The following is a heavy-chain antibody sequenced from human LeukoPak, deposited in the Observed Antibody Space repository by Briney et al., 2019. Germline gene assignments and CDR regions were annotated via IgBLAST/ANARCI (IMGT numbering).Heavy chain of an antibody. CDR1: GGTFSSYA. D-gene: IGHD6-19*01. V-gene: IGHV1-69*04. J-gene: IGHJ4*02. CDR3: ARDDSSEAGYFDY. CDR2: IIPILGIA. Sequence: SVKVSCKASGGTFSSYAISWVRQAPGQGLEWMGRIIPILGIANYAQKFQGRVTITADKSTSTAYMELSSLRSEDTAVYYCARDDSSEAGYFDYWGQGTLVTVSS.